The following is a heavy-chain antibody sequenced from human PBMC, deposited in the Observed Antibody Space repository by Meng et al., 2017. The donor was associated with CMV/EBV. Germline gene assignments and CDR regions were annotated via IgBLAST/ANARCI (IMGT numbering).Heavy chain of an antibody. D-gene: IGHD1-26*01. J-gene: IGHJ6*02. CDR1: GFTFSSYS. Sequence: GGSLRLSCAASGFTFSSYSMNWVRQAPGKGLEWVSSISSSSSYIYYADSVKGRFTISRDNAKNSLYLQMNSLRAEDTAVYYCARDDRSGSYYDYYYFVMDVWGQGTTVTVSS. V-gene: IGHV3-21*01. CDR2: ISSSSSYI. CDR3: ARDDRSGSYYDYYYFVMDV.